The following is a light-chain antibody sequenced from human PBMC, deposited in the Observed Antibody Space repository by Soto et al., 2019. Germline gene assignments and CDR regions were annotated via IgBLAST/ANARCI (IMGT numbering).Light chain of an antibody. CDR1: SSNIGGYND. CDR3: RSYTSSSTLVV. CDR2: EVS. V-gene: IGLV2-14*01. J-gene: IGLJ2*01. Sequence: QSALTQPASVSGSPGQSITISCTGTSSNIGGYNDVSWYHQHPGKAPKLLIYEVSNRPSGVSNRFSGSKSGNTASLTISGLQAEDEADYYCRSYTSSSTLVVFGGGTKLTVL.